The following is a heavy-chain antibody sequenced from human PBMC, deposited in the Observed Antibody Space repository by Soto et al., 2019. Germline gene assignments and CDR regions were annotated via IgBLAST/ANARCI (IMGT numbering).Heavy chain of an antibody. V-gene: IGHV3-30-3*01. CDR1: GFTFSSYA. Sequence: QVQLVESGGGVVQPGRSLRLSCAASGFTFSSYAMHWVRQAPGKGLEWVAVISYDGSNKYYADSVKGRFTISRDNSKNTLYLQMNSLRAEDTAVYYCARGLLGFDYWCQGTLVTVSS. D-gene: IGHD2-15*01. J-gene: IGHJ4*02. CDR3: ARGLLGFDY. CDR2: ISYDGSNK.